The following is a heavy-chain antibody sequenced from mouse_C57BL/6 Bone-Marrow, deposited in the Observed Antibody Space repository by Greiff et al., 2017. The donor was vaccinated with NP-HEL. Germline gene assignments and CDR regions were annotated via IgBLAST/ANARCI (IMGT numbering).Heavy chain of an antibody. CDR1: GYSITSGYY. CDR3: ANFSPMDY. D-gene: IGHD4-1*02. CDR2: ISYDGSN. J-gene: IGHJ4*01. V-gene: IGHV3-6*01. Sequence: VQLQQSGPGLVKPSQSLSLTCSVTGYSITSGYYWNWIRQFPGNKLEWMGYISYDGSNNYNPSLKNRISITRDTSKNQFFLKLNSVTTEDTATYYCANFSPMDYWGQGTSVTVSS.